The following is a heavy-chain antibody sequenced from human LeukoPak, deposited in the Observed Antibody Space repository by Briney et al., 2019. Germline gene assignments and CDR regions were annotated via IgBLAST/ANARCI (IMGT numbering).Heavy chain of an antibody. Sequence: SVKVSCKASGGTFISYAISWVRQAPGQGLEWMGGITPMFGTANYEQKFQGRVTITADESTSTAYMELSSLRSEDTAVYYCVRDGSYYDSTGYYYLYWGQGTLVTVSS. CDR1: GGTFISYA. D-gene: IGHD3-22*01. CDR2: ITPMFGTA. J-gene: IGHJ4*02. CDR3: VRDGSYYDSTGYYYLY. V-gene: IGHV1-69*13.